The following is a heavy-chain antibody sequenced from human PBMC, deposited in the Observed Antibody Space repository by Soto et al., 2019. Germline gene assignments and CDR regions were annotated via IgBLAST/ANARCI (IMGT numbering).Heavy chain of an antibody. J-gene: IGHJ4*02. CDR1: GGTFSSYA. D-gene: IGHD2-15*01. V-gene: IGHV1-69*06. CDR2: IIPIFGTA. Sequence: SVKVSCKASGGTFSSYAISWVRQAPGQGLEWMGGIIPIFGTANYAQNFRGRVTMTRNTAMSTAYMELSSLRYEDTAIYYCTRARGAETFDFWGQGSRVTVSS. CDR3: TRARGAETFDF.